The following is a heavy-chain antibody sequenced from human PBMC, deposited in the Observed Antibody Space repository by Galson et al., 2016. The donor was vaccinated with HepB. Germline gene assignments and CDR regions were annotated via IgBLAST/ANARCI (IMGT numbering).Heavy chain of an antibody. CDR3: VRAFHDTSGHYWVNLDY. CDR2: ISTTSTYI. V-gene: IGHV3-21*01. J-gene: IGHJ4*02. Sequence: SLRLSCAASGFSSTSYSMNWVRQAPGKGLEWVSFISTTSTYIYYADSVTGRFTISRDNAKSSLYLQMNSLRAEDTAVYYCVRAFHDTSGHYWVNLDYWGQGALVTVSS. D-gene: IGHD3-22*01. CDR1: GFSSTSYS.